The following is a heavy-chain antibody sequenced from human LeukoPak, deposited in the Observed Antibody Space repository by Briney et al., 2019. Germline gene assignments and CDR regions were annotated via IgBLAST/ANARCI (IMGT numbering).Heavy chain of an antibody. CDR1: GFTFSSYG. D-gene: IGHD6-19*01. J-gene: IGHJ1*01. CDR3: ARDHPAVGGSTGYLQH. Sequence: PGGSLRLSCAASGFTFSSYGMHWVRQAPGKGLEWVAVIWYDGSNEYYADSVKGRFTISRDNSKNTLYLQMNSLRAEDTAVYYCARDHPAVGGSTGYLQHWGQGTLVTVSS. V-gene: IGHV3-33*01. CDR2: IWYDGSNE.